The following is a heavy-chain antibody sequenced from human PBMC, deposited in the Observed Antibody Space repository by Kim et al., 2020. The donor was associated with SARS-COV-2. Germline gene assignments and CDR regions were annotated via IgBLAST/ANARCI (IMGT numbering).Heavy chain of an antibody. V-gene: IGHV3-64*01. CDR3: ARDGYYDFWRIIDY. J-gene: IGHJ4*02. D-gene: IGHD3-3*01. Sequence: ANSVKGRFTISRDNSKNTLYLQMGSLRAEDMAVYYCARDGYYDFWRIIDYWGQGTLVTVSS.